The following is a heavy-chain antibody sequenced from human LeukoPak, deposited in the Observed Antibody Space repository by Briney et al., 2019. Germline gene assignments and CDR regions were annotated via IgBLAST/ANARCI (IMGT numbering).Heavy chain of an antibody. CDR1: GFTFSSYA. J-gene: IGHJ1*01. CDR2: ISYDGSNK. V-gene: IGHV3-30-3*01. CDR3: AQDSYGDSVSDFHH. Sequence: GRSLRLSCAASGFTFSSYAMHWVHQAPGKGLEWVAVISYDGSNKYYADSVKGRFTISRDNSKNTLYLQMNSLRGEDTAVYYCAQDSYGDSVSDFHHWGQGTLVTVSS. D-gene: IGHD4-17*01.